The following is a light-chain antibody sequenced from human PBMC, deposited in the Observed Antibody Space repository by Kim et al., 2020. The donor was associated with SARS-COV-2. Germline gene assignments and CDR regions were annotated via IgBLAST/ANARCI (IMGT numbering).Light chain of an antibody. CDR2: DNN. CDR3: GTWDSSLSAAV. V-gene: IGLV1-51*01. CDR1: SSNIGNNY. Sequence: GQKVTISCSGSSSNIGNNYVSWAQQLPGAAPKLLIFDNNERPSGIPDRFSGSKSGTSATLGITGLQTGDEADYYCGTWDSSLSAAVFGGGTQLTVL. J-gene: IGLJ7*01.